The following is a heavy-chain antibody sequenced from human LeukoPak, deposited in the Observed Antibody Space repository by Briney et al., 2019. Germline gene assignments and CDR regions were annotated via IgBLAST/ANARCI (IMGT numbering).Heavy chain of an antibody. CDR2: IYYSGST. V-gene: IGHV4-59*01. Sequence: SETLSLTCTVSGGSISSYYWNWIRQSPGKGLEWIGYIYYSGSTTYNPSLDSRVTISVDTSKNQFSLKLNSVTAADTAVYYCAREISGSPDYFDYWGQGTLVTVSS. D-gene: IGHD3-22*01. CDR3: AREISGSPDYFDY. J-gene: IGHJ4*02. CDR1: GGSISSYY.